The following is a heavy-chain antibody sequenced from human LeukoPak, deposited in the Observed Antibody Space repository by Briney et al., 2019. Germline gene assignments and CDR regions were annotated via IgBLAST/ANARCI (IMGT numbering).Heavy chain of an antibody. CDR2: VGSGGTT. D-gene: IGHD6-19*01. J-gene: IGHJ4*02. CDR3: AKGGSGWYPGFDY. V-gene: IGHV3-23*01. CDR1: GFTFSDYA. Sequence: GGSLRLSCAASGFTFSDYAMNWVRQAPGKGLEWVSTVGSGGTTFYADSEKGRFTTSRDNSKNMLYLQMNSLRVEDTAVYYCAKGGSGWYPGFDYWGQGTLVTVSS.